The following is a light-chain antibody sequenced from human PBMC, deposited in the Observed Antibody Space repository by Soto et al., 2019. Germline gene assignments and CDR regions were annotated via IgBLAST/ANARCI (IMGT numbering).Light chain of an antibody. CDR1: QGINKW. J-gene: IGKJ1*01. Sequence: DIQMTQSPSSVSASVGDRVTITCRASQGINKWLAWYQQKPGKAPKLLIYDASSLESGVPSRFSGSGSGTEFTLTISSLQPDDFATYYCQHYNSYPEAFGQGTKVDIK. V-gene: IGKV1-5*01. CDR3: QHYNSYPEA. CDR2: DAS.